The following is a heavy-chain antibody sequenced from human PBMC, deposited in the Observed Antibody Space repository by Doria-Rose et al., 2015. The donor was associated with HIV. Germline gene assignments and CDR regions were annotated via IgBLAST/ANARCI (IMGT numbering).Heavy chain of an antibody. Sequence: QVQLVQSGPVLVKPAETLTLTCTVSGVSLSSPGMGVSWIRQPPGKALEWLANIFSDDARSYKTSLKSRLTISRRTSKSQVVLTMTDMDPVDTATYYCARIKSSRWYHKYYFDFWGQGTLVIVSA. CDR2: IFSDDAR. D-gene: IGHD6-13*01. J-gene: IGHJ4*02. V-gene: IGHV2-26*01. CDR1: GVSLSSPGMG. CDR3: ARIKSSRWYHKYYFDF.